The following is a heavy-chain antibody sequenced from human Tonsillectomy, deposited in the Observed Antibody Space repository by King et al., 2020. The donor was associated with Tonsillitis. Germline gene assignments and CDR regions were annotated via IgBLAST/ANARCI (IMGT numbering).Heavy chain of an antibody. D-gene: IGHD1-14*01. CDR3: VRDGILI. CDR2: ISISSDYI. J-gene: IGHJ3*02. Sequence: DVQLVESGGGLVKPGGSLRLSCAASGLTFSSYSMTWVRQAPGKGLEWVSSISISSDYIYYADSVKGRFTISRDNAQNSLYLQMSGLRVEDTAIYYCVRDGILIWGQGTMVTVSS. V-gene: IGHV3-21*01. CDR1: GLTFSSYS.